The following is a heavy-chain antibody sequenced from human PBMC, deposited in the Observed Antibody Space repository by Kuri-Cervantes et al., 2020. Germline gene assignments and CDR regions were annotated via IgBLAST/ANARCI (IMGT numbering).Heavy chain of an antibody. Sequence: GGSLRLSCAASGFTFSNAWMSWVRQAPGKGLEWVGRIKSKTDGGTTDYAAPVKGRFTISRDDSKNTLYLQMNSLKTEDTAVYYCATRIAVAGTGNYWGQGTLVTVSS. CDR2: IKSKTDGGTT. J-gene: IGHJ4*02. D-gene: IGHD6-19*01. CDR1: GFTFSNAW. CDR3: ATRIAVAGTGNY. V-gene: IGHV3-15*01.